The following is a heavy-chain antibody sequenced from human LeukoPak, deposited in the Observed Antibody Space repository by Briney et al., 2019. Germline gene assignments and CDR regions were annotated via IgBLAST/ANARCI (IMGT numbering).Heavy chain of an antibody. D-gene: IGHD3-9*01. CDR2: FDPEDGET. Sequence: ASVKVSCKVSGYTLTELSMHWVRQAPGKGLEWMGGFDPEDGETIYTQKFQGRVTMTEDTSTDTAYMELSSLRSEDTAVYYCATNHYDILTGYYNVHPFDYWGQGTLVTVSS. V-gene: IGHV1-24*01. CDR1: GYTLTELS. CDR3: ATNHYDILTGYYNVHPFDY. J-gene: IGHJ4*02.